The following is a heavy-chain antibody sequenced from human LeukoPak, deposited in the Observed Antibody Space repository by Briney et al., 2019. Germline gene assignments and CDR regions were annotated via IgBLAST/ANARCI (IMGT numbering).Heavy chain of an antibody. CDR3: ARGGDITMVRGVNPYYYGMDV. CDR2: IIPILGIA. CDR1: GGTFSSYA. V-gene: IGHV1-69*04. J-gene: IGHJ6*02. Sequence: SVKVSCKASGGTFSSYAISWVRQAPGQGLEWMGRIIPILGIANYAQKFQGRVTITADKSTSTAYMELSSLRSEDTAAYYCARGGDITMVRGVNPYYYGMDVWGQGTTVTVSS. D-gene: IGHD3-10*01.